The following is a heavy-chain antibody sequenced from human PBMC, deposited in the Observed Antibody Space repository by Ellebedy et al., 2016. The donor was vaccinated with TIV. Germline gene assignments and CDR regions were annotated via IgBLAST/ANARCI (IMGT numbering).Heavy chain of an antibody. V-gene: IGHV4-39*07. CDR1: GGSISSSSYY. Sequence: SETLSLTCTVSGGSISSSSYYWGWIRQPPGKGLEWIGSIYYSGSTYYNPSLKSRVTISVDTSKNQFSLKLNSVTAADTAVYYCARDRSYYDSSGYPRRWFDPWGQGTLVTVSS. CDR3: ARDRSYYDSSGYPRRWFDP. CDR2: IYYSGST. D-gene: IGHD3-22*01. J-gene: IGHJ5*02.